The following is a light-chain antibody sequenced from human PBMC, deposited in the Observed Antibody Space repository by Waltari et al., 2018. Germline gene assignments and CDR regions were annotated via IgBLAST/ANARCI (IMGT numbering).Light chain of an antibody. CDR1: QSVSSY. CDR3: QQRSNWPPALT. V-gene: IGKV3-11*01. Sequence: EIVLTQSPATLSLSPGGRATLACRDSQSVSSYLAWYQQKPGQAPRLLIYDASNRATGIPARFSGSGSGTDFTLTISSLEPEDFAVYYCQQRSNWPPALTFGGGTKVEIK. CDR2: DAS. J-gene: IGKJ4*01.